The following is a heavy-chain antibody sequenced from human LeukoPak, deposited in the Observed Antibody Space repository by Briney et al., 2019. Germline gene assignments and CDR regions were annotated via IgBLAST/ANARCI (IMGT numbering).Heavy chain of an antibody. CDR2: IIPTLGIA. CDR1: VGTFSSYA. D-gene: IGHD6-13*01. Sequence: ASVKVSCKASVGTFSSYAISWVRQAPGQGLEWMGRIIPTLGIANYAQKFQGRVTITADQSTSTAYMELSSLRSEDTAVYYCAREFIPAAAIFAYWGQGTLATVS. V-gene: IGHV1-69*04. J-gene: IGHJ4*02. CDR3: AREFIPAAAIFAY.